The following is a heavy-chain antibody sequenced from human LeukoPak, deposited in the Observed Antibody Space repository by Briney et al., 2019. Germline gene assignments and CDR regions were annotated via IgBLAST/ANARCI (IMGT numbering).Heavy chain of an antibody. D-gene: IGHD3-3*01. J-gene: IGHJ2*01. Sequence: GASVKVSCKASEYTFIGYYMHWVRQAPGQGLEWMGWINPNSGGTNYAQKFQGRVTMTRDTSISTAYVELSRLRSDDTAVYYCARGRFLEWLLSADWYLDLWGRGTLVTVSS. CDR3: ARGRFLEWLLSADWYLDL. CDR2: INPNSGGT. V-gene: IGHV1-2*02. CDR1: EYTFIGYY.